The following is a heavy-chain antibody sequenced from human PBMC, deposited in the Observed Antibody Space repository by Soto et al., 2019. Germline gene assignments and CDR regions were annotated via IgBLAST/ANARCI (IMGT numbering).Heavy chain of an antibody. CDR3: ARVEVAARGIDY. CDR2: IIGDGSGA. CDR1: GFTFTTSW. V-gene: IGHV3-74*01. D-gene: IGHD5-12*01. Sequence: EVQLVESGGDSVQPGGSLRLSCVASGFTFTTSWMHWVRQAPGKGLVWLSRIIGDGSGADYADSVKGRFTISRDNAKNTVYLQMNSLGAEDTAVYYCARVEVAARGIDYWGQGTLVTVSS. J-gene: IGHJ4*02.